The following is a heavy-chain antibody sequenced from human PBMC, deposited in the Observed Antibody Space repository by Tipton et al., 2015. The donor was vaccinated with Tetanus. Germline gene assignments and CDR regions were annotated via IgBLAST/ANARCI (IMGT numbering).Heavy chain of an antibody. J-gene: IGHJ4*02. CDR2: ISSSGKTV. Sequence: SLRLSCVASGFTFSDHYMSWIRQAPGKGLEWVSYISSSGKTVHYADAVKGRFTISRDSAKNSLYLQMNSLRADDTAVYYCARESASRNFYFDLWGQGTLVTVSA. V-gene: IGHV3-11*01. CDR3: ARESASRNFYFDL. D-gene: IGHD1-14*01. CDR1: GFTFSDHY.